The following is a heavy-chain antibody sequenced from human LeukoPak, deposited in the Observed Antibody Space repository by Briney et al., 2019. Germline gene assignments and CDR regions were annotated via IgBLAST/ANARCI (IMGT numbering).Heavy chain of an antibody. CDR2: ISVINNGNA. V-gene: IGHV1-18*01. Sequence: ASVTVSCKASGYTFSSYGINWVRQAPGQGLEWMGWISVINNGNARYAQKFQGRLTMTTDTSTTTAYMELRSLRSDDTAVYYCSREFPFCGADCFSGVFDIWGQGTMVTVS. J-gene: IGHJ3*02. D-gene: IGHD2-21*02. CDR3: SREFPFCGADCFSGVFDI. CDR1: GYTFSSYG.